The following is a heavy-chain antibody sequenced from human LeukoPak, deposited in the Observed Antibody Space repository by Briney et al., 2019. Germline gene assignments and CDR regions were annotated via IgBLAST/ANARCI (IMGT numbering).Heavy chain of an antibody. CDR2: ISYDGSNK. Sequence: GGSLRLSCAASGFTFSSYGMHWVRQAPGKGLEWVAVISYDGSNKYYADSVKGRFTISRDNSKNTLYLQMNSLRAEDTAVYYCARSRGSSWYSDYYYYGMDVWGQGTTVTVSS. CDR1: GFTFSSYG. J-gene: IGHJ6*02. V-gene: IGHV3-30*03. CDR3: ARSRGSSWYSDYYYYGMDV. D-gene: IGHD6-13*01.